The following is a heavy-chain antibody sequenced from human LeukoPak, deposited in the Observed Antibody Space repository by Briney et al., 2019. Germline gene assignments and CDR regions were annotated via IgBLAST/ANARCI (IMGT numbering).Heavy chain of an antibody. D-gene: IGHD3-22*01. Sequence: SGGSLRLSCAASGFTFSGYGMHWVRQTPGKGLEWVAVISYDGSNKYYADSVKGRFTISRDNSKNTLYLQMSSLRAEDTAVYYCARAMYYYDSSGYEVGYWGQGTLVTVSS. J-gene: IGHJ4*02. CDR3: ARAMYYYDSSGYEVGY. CDR2: ISYDGSNK. V-gene: IGHV3-30*03. CDR1: GFTFSGYG.